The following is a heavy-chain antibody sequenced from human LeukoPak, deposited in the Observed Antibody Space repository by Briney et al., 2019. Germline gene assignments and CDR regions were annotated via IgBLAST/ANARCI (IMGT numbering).Heavy chain of an antibody. V-gene: IGHV3-23*01. CDR1: GFTFSSAP. CDR3: AKDDDSSGWYDGY. J-gene: IGHJ4*02. CDR2: ISNNGRAT. Sequence: GGSLRLSCTAFGFTFSSAPMNWVRQAPGKGLEWVSTISNNGRATYYANSVKGRFTVSRDNSKNTLYLQMNSLRAEDTATYYCAKDDDSSGWYDGYWGQGTLVTVSS. D-gene: IGHD6-19*01.